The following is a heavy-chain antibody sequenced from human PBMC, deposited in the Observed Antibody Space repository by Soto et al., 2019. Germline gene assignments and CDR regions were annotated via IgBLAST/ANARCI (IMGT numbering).Heavy chain of an antibody. CDR1: GFTFSTYA. Sequence: GGSLRLSCAASGFTFSTYAMRWVRQAPGKGLEWVSGISASGSDTYYADSVKGRFTISRDNSQSTLYLQVNSLRAEDTAVYYCAKDSDTSGYSLPHFYPMDVWGQGTTVTVSS. V-gene: IGHV3-23*01. D-gene: IGHD3-22*01. CDR3: AKDSDTSGYSLPHFYPMDV. J-gene: IGHJ6*02. CDR2: ISASGSDT.